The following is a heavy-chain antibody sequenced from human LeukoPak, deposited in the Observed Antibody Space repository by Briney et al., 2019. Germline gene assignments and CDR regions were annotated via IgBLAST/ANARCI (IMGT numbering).Heavy chain of an antibody. J-gene: IGHJ4*02. CDR2: IIPMVGTA. D-gene: IGHD2-2*01. CDR3: ARDLYCNRTSCSV. Sequence: ASVKVSCKASGGTFSTYAICWVRQAPGQGLEWVGVIIPMVGTATYAQRFQGRVTITADESTSTAYMELSSLRSEDTAVYYCARDLYCNRTSCSVWGQGTLVIVSS. CDR1: GGTFSTYA. V-gene: IGHV1-69*01.